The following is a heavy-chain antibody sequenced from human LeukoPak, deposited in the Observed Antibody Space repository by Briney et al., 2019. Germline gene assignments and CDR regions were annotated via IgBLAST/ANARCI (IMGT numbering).Heavy chain of an antibody. Sequence: GGSPRLSCAASGFTFNSYSMNWVRQAPGKGLEWVSYISSSSSTIYYADSVKGRFTISRDNAKNSLYLQMNSLRAEDTAVYYCARVGSGVGAFDIWGQGTMVTVSS. V-gene: IGHV3-48*01. D-gene: IGHD1-26*01. J-gene: IGHJ3*02. CDR3: ARVGSGVGAFDI. CDR2: ISSSSSTI. CDR1: GFTFNSYS.